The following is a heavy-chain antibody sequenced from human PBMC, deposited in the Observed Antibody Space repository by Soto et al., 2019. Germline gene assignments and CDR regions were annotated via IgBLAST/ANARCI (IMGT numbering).Heavy chain of an antibody. CDR1: GASISSGRSY. CDR2: MFYSGST. J-gene: IGHJ4*02. D-gene: IGHD5-12*01. CDR3: ARDNGYGHFDS. V-gene: IGHV4-31*03. Sequence: SETLSLTCTVSGASISSGRSYWSWIRQHPGKGLEWIGYMFYSGSTYYHPSLKSRVNISADTSKNQFSLRLTSVTPADTAVYYCARDNGYGHFDSWGQGTLVTVSS.